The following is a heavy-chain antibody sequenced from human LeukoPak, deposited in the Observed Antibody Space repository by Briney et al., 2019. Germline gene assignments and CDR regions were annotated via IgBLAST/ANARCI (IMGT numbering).Heavy chain of an antibody. CDR2: IYPPDSES. V-gene: IGHV5-51*01. J-gene: IGHJ3*02. Sequence: TGESLKISCKGSGYSFTSYWIGWVRQMPGKGLEWMGIIYPPDSESRYSPSFQGQVSFSADKSITTAYLQWSSLKASDTAMYFCARLISGNWGDGFDIWGQGTMVTVSS. CDR3: ARLISGNWGDGFDI. CDR1: GYSFTSYW. D-gene: IGHD3-10*01.